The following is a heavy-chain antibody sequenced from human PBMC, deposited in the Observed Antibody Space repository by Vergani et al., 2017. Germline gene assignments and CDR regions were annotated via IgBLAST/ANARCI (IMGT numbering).Heavy chain of an antibody. J-gene: IGHJ4*02. CDR2: IYYSGST. Sequence: QVQLQESGPGLVKPSETLSLTCTVSGGSISSYYWSWIRQPPGKGLEWIGYIYYSGSTNYNPSLKSRVTISVDTSKNQFSLKLSSVTAADTAVYYCAREVTRLLDYWGQGTLVTVSS. CDR3: AREVTRLLDY. CDR1: GGSISSYY. V-gene: IGHV4-59*01. D-gene: IGHD5-18*01.